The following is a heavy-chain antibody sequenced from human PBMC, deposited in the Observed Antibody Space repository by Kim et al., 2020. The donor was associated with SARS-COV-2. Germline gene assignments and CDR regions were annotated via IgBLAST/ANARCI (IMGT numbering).Heavy chain of an antibody. Sequence: GGSLRLSCAASGFSFSYAWMNWVRQAPGKGLEWVGRIKTYAEGGTADYAAPMKDRFTILRDDLKNTLSLEMNSLKTEDTAVYYCTTGLGSGTYSGCWGQGTLVTVSS. CDR3: TTGLGSGTYSGC. D-gene: IGHD3-10*01. CDR1: GFSFSYAW. CDR2: IKTYAEGGTA. J-gene: IGHJ4*02. V-gene: IGHV3-15*01.